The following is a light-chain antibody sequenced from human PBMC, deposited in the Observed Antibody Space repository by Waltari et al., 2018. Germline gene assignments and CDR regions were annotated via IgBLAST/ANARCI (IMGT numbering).Light chain of an antibody. CDR3: SSYTSSSTYV. V-gene: IGLV2-14*03. CDR1: SSDVGGYNY. Sequence: QSALTQPASVSGSPGKSITISCTGTSSDVGGYNYVSWYQQHPGKAPKLMIYDVSNRPSGVSNRFSGSKSGNTASLTISGLQAEDEADYYGSSYTSSSTYVFGTGTKVTVL. J-gene: IGLJ1*01. CDR2: DVS.